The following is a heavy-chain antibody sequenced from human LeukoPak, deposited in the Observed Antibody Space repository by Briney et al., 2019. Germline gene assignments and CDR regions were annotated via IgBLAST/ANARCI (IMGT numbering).Heavy chain of an antibody. V-gene: IGHV4-34*01. CDR2: GHPSGIF. Sequence: SETLSLTRVLYGGSRGEYYCSWLRQPPGKGLEWICEGHPSGIFYYNSSLTSRVSTSIDTSKSQFSLRLASVTAAYTAFYYCARGRDRSKAGDRWGQGSLVTVSS. CDR1: GGSRGEYY. D-gene: IGHD5-24*01. CDR3: ARGRDRSKAGDR. J-gene: IGHJ5*02.